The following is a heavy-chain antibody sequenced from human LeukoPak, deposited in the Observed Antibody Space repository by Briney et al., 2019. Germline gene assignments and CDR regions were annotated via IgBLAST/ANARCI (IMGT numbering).Heavy chain of an antibody. Sequence: GGSLRLSCAASGFTFSSYGMSWVRQAPGKGLEWVSAISGSGGSTYYADSVKGRFTISRDNSKNTLYLQMNSLRAEDTAVYYCARSDGYGLVGIWGQGTMVTVSS. J-gene: IGHJ3*02. D-gene: IGHD3-10*01. V-gene: IGHV3-23*01. CDR1: GFTFSSYG. CDR3: ARSDGYGLVGI. CDR2: ISGSGGST.